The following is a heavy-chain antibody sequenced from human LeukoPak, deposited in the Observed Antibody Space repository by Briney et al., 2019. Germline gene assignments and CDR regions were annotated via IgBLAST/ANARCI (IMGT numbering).Heavy chain of an antibody. V-gene: IGHV4-4*09. CDR3: ARKGSSSTRTPFALDP. Sequence: SETLSLTCTVSGGSISSYYWSWIRQPPGKGLEWIGYIYSSGSTNYNPSLRSRASISLDTSKTQFSLKLSSVTAADAAVYYCARKGSSSTRTPFALDPWGQGTLVTVSS. D-gene: IGHD2-2*01. CDR2: IYSSGST. J-gene: IGHJ5*02. CDR1: GGSISSYY.